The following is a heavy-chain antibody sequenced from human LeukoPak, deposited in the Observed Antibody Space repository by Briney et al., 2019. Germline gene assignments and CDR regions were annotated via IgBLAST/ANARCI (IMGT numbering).Heavy chain of an antibody. J-gene: IGHJ5*02. CDR2: ISYDGSNK. Sequence: PGGSLRLSCAASGFTFSSYGMHWVRQAPGKGLEWVAVISYDGSNKYYADSVKGRFTISRDNSKNTLYLQMNSLRAEDTAVYYCAKDPGYSSGWHNWFDPWGQGTLVNVSS. CDR1: GFTFSSYG. CDR3: AKDPGYSSGWHNWFDP. V-gene: IGHV3-30*18. D-gene: IGHD6-19*01.